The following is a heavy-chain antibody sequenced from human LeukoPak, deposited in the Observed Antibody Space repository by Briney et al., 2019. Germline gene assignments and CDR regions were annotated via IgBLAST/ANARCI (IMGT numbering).Heavy chain of an antibody. J-gene: IGHJ4*02. Sequence: GGSLRLSCAASGFAFNNYAMSWVRQAPGRGLEWVSSIGGSGGSTYYADSVKGRFTISRDNSKNMLYLQMNSLRAEDTAVYYCAKDLGRDYWGQGTLVTVSS. V-gene: IGHV3-23*01. CDR2: IGGSGGST. D-gene: IGHD3-16*01. CDR1: GFAFNNYA. CDR3: AKDLGRDY.